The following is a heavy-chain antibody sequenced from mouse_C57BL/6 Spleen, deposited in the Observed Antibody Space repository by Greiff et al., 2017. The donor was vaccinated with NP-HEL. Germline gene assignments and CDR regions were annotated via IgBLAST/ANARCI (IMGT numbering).Heavy chain of an antibody. CDR2: IHPNSGST. CDR3: ARKEGMGTTVVTPYAMDY. CDR1: GYTFTSYW. J-gene: IGHJ4*01. Sequence: VQLHQPGAELVKPGASVKLSCKASGYTFTSYWMHWVKQRPGQGLEWIGMIHPNSGSTNYNEKFKSKATLTVDKSSSTAYMQLSSLTSEDSAVYYCARKEGMGTTVVTPYAMDYWGQGTSVTVSS. V-gene: IGHV1-64*01. D-gene: IGHD1-1*01.